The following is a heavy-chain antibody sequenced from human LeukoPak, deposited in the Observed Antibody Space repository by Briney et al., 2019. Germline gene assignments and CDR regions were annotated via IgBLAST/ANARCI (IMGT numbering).Heavy chain of an antibody. J-gene: IGHJ4*02. CDR1: GDSVSSSRYY. CDR3: ARDKGHFDVDY. D-gene: IGHD3-9*01. CDR2: IYYSGNT. Sequence: KSSETLSLTCIVSGDSVSSSRYYWGWIRQPPGRGLEWIGSIYYSGNTFYIPSLKSRLTISLDTSKNQFSLKLSSVTAADTAVYYCARDKGHFDVDYWGQGTLVTVSS. V-gene: IGHV4-39*07.